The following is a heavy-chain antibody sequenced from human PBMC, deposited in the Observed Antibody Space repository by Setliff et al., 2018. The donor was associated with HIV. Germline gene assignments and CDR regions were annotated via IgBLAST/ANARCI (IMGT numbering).Heavy chain of an antibody. CDR2: IYYSGST. CDR1: GGSISSNSYY. Sequence: SATLSLTCTVSGGSISSNSYYWGWIRQPPGKGLEWIGKIYYSGSTYYNPSLKSRVTISADTSKNQFSLKLSSVTAADTAVYYCASGFSAFYHDTSGYYYYYWGQGTLVTVSS. D-gene: IGHD3-22*01. J-gene: IGHJ4*02. CDR3: ASGFSAFYHDTSGYYYYY. V-gene: IGHV4-39*01.